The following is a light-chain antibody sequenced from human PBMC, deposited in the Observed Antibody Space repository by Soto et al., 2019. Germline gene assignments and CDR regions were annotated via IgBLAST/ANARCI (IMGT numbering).Light chain of an antibody. CDR1: SSNIESHA. Sequence: QSVLTQPPSASGTPGQRITISCSGDSSNIESHAVNWYQQLPGTAPKLLINTNNQRPSGVPDRFSGSKSGASASLAISGLQSEDEANYYCATWDDSRIGVFGTGTKVTVL. J-gene: IGLJ1*01. CDR2: TNN. CDR3: ATWDDSRIGV. V-gene: IGLV1-44*01.